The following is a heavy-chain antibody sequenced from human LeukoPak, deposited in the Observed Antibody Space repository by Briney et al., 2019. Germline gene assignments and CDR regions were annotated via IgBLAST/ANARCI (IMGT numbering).Heavy chain of an antibody. CDR3: ARDPFYCSSTSCGDY. J-gene: IGHJ4*02. D-gene: IGHD2-2*01. Sequence: GRFLRLSCAASGFTFSSYSMNWVRQAPGKGLEWVSSISSSSYIYYADSVKGRFTISRDNAKNSLYLQMNSLRAEDTAVYYCARDPFYCSSTSCGDYWGQGTLVTASS. V-gene: IGHV3-21*01. CDR2: ISSSSYI. CDR1: GFTFSSYS.